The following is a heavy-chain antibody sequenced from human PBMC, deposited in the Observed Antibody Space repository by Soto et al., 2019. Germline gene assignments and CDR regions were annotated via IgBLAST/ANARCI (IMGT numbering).Heavy chain of an antibody. J-gene: IGHJ4*02. Sequence: SVKVSCKASGGTFNTFAISWVRQAPGQGLEWMGGIIPVLGPAFYAPKFQGRVTITAEKSTTTAYLELSSLRSEDTAVYYCARAAKRYFDYWGQGTLVTVSS. CDR2: IIPVLGPA. V-gene: IGHV1-69*10. CDR3: ARAAKRYFDY. CDR1: GGTFNTFA.